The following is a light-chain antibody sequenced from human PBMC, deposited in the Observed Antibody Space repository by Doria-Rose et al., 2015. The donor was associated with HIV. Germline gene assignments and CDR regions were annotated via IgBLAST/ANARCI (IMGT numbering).Light chain of an antibody. V-gene: IGKV3-20*01. CDR3: RQYGTSRGT. CDR1: QRVKSSY. J-gene: IGKJ5*01. CDR2: DAS. Sequence: TQSPGTLSLSPGERATLSCRASQRVKSSYLAWYQQKPGHAPRLLIYDASTRATGIPDRFSGSGSGTDFTLTISRLEPEDVAVYYCRQYGTSRGTFGQGTRLEIK.